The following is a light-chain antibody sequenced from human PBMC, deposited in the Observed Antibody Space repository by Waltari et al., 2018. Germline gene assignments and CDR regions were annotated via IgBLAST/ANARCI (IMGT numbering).Light chain of an antibody. CDR2: GAS. CDR3: QQSYSAPYT. CDR1: QNIVNY. J-gene: IGKJ2*01. Sequence: DIQMTQSPSSLSASVGDRVTITCRASQNIVNYLNRHQQKPGKAPNLLIFGASNLLSGVPSRFSGSGSRTDFTLTICSLQPGDFATYYCQQSYSAPYTFGQVTKVEIK. V-gene: IGKV1-39*01.